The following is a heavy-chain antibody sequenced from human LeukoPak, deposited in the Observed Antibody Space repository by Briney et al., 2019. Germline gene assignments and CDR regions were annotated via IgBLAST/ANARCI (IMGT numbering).Heavy chain of an antibody. CDR2: INTNTGNP. CDR3: ARGGITFGEVIARGTPFDY. J-gene: IGHJ4*02. D-gene: IGHD3-16*02. Sequence: GASVKVSCKASGYTFTSYAMNWVRQAPGQGLEWMGWINTNTGNPTYAQGFTGRFVFSLDTSVSTAYLQISSLKAEDTAVYYCARGGITFGEVIARGTPFDYWGQGTLVTVSS. V-gene: IGHV7-4-1*02. CDR1: GYTFTSYA.